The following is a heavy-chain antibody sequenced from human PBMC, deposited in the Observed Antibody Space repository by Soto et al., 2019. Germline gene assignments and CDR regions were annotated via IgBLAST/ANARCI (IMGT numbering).Heavy chain of an antibody. J-gene: IGHJ4*02. CDR3: ARDPGIEARLDY. Sequence: ASVKVSCKASGGTFSSYAISWVRQAPGQGLEWMGGIIPIFGTANYAQKFQGRVTITADESTSTAYMELSSLRSEDTAVYYCARDPGIEARLDYWGQGTLVTVSS. CDR2: IIPIFGTA. CDR1: GGTFSSYA. V-gene: IGHV1-69*13. D-gene: IGHD6-6*01.